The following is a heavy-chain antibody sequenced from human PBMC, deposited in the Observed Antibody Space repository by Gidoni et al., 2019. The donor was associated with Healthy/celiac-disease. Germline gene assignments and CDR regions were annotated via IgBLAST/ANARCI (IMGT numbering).Heavy chain of an antibody. V-gene: IGHV3-20*01. CDR1: GFTFDDYG. Sequence: EVQLVESGGGVVRPGGSLRLSCAASGFTFDDYGMSWVRQAPGKGLEWVSGINWNGGSTVYADSVKGRFTISRDNAKNSLYLQMNSLRAEDTALYHCARSLRYNWNYSIAFDIWGQGTMVTVSS. D-gene: IGHD1-7*01. J-gene: IGHJ3*02. CDR3: ARSLRYNWNYSIAFDI. CDR2: INWNGGST.